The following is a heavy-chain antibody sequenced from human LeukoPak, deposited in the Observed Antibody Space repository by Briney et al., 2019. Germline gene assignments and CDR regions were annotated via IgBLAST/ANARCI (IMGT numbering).Heavy chain of an antibody. CDR2: TYSGGDT. V-gene: IGHV3-53*01. CDR3: ARLGMVQAYSTEDY. Sequence: GGSLRLSCAASGFTVSSNYMSWVRQAPGKGLEWVSVTYSGGDTYYADSVKGRFTISRDNSKNTLYLQMNSLRAEDTAVYYCARLGMVQAYSTEDYWGQGTLVTVSS. D-gene: IGHD3-10*01. CDR1: GFTVSSNY. J-gene: IGHJ4*02.